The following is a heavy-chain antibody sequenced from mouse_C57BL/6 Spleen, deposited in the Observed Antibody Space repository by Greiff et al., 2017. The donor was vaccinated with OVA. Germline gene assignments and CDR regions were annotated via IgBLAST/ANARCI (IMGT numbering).Heavy chain of an antibody. CDR3: TRDEYDGGDYAKDY. Sequence: QVQLQQSGAELVRPGASVTLSCKASGYTFTDYEMHWVKQTPVHGLEWIGAIDPETGGTAYNQKFKGKAILTADKSSSTAYMELRSLTSEDSAVYYCTRDEYDGGDYAKDYWGQGTSVTDSS. D-gene: IGHD2-4*01. CDR2: IDPETGGT. J-gene: IGHJ4*01. V-gene: IGHV1-15*01. CDR1: GYTFTDYE.